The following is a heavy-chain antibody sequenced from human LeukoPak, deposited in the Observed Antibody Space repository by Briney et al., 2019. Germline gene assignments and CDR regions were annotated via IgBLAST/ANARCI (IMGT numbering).Heavy chain of an antibody. D-gene: IGHD5-12*01. V-gene: IGHV3-30*02. CDR2: LRDDGINK. CDR1: GFSFSNYG. CDR3: ARGVATIELVDY. Sequence: GGSLRLSCAASGFSFSNYGMHWVRQAPGKGLEWVAFLRDDGINKNYVDPVKGRFTISRDTSKNTLYLQMNSLRAEDTAVYYCARGVATIELVDYWGQGTLVTVSS. J-gene: IGHJ4*02.